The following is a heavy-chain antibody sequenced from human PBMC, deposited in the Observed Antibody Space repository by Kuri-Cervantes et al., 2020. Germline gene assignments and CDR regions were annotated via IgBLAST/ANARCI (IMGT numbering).Heavy chain of an antibody. CDR3: TRVLIRFGRGSWPDI. V-gene: IGHV1-2*02. CDR2: INPNNGAT. Sequence: ASVKVSCKASGYTFTGYYMHWVRQAPGQGLEWMGWINPNNGATGYPQRFQGRVTMTRDTSINTAYMEVSSLRTEHTAVYFCTRVLIRFGRGSWPDIWGQGTLVTVSS. CDR1: GYTFTGYY. J-gene: IGHJ4*02. D-gene: IGHD3-3*01.